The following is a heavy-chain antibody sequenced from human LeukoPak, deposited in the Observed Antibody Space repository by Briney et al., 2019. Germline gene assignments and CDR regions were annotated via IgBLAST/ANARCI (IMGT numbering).Heavy chain of an antibody. CDR3: ARGSDFFDSSGYLDY. D-gene: IGHD3-22*01. Sequence: SGGSLRLPCAASGFTFSSYAMHWVRQAPGKGLEWVAVISYDGSNKYYADSVKGRFTISRDNSKNTLYLQMNSQRGEDGAVYYFARGSDFFDSSGYLDYWGQGTLVTVSS. V-gene: IGHV3-30-3*01. J-gene: IGHJ4*02. CDR2: ISYDGSNK. CDR1: GFTFSSYA.